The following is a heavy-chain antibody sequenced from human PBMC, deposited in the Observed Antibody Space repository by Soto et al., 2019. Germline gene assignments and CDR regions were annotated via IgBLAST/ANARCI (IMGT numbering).Heavy chain of an antibody. J-gene: IGHJ4*02. CDR1: GGSISSDY. CDR2: INYSGST. CDR3: ARTVIGGFDY. V-gene: IGHV4-59*01. D-gene: IGHD3-16*02. Sequence: SETLSLTCTVSGGSISSDYWSWIRQPPGKGLEWIAYINYSGSTNYNPSLKSRVAISGDTSKNQFSLKLSSVTAADTAVYYCARTVIGGFDYWGQGTLVTVSS.